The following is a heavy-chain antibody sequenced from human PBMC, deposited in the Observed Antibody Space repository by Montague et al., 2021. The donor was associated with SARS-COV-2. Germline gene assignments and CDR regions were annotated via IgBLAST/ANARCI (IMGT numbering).Heavy chain of an antibody. CDR2: INHSGSR. V-gene: IGHV4-34*01. J-gene: IGHJ3*02. CDR1: SGSVSSDY. Sequence: SETLSLTCSVSSGSVSSDYWSWIRQPPGKGLEWIGEINHSGSRNYNPSLKSRVTISADTSKNQFSLKMTSVTAADTAQYYCARGQVTIFAVLIMLPAAGAIDIWGQGTTVTVSS. D-gene: IGHD3-3*01. CDR3: ARGQVTIFAVLIMLPAAGAIDI.